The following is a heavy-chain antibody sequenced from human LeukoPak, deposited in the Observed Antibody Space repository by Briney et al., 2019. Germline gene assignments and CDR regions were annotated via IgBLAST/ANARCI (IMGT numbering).Heavy chain of an antibody. V-gene: IGHV5-51*01. CDR2: IYPDDSDA. Sequence: GESLKISCRGSEYTFTRFWIGWVRKMPGKGLEWMGIIYPDDSDARYSPSFQGQVTISADKSISTAYLQWSSLKASDTALYYCARLGADPSGHFDYWGQGTLVTVSS. CDR1: EYTFTRFW. D-gene: IGHD4/OR15-4a*01. CDR3: ARLGADPSGHFDY. J-gene: IGHJ4*02.